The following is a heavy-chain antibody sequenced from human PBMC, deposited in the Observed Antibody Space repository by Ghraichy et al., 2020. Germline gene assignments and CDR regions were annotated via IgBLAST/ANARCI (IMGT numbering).Heavy chain of an antibody. D-gene: IGHD3-16*02. J-gene: IGHJ5*02. Sequence: ASVKVSCKASGYTFTSYGISWVRQAPGQGLEWMGWISAYNGNTNYAQKLQGRVTMTTDTSTSTAYMELRSLRSDDTAVYYCARKGSYDYVWGSYPGFDPWGQGTLVTVSS. CDR2: ISAYNGNT. V-gene: IGHV1-18*04. CDR1: GYTFTSYG. CDR3: ARKGSYDYVWGSYPGFDP.